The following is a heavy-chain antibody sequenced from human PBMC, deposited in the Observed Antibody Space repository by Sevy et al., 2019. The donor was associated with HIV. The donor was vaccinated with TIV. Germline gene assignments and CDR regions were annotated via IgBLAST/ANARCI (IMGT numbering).Heavy chain of an antibody. Sequence: ASVKVSCKDSGYTLTRLSMHWVRQAPGKGPEWMGTFDPEDGETIYAQKFQGRVIMTEDTSTDTAYMELCSLRSEDTAVYYCATTKDYYDSSGYPSDDWGQGTLVTVSS. CDR3: ATTKDYYDSSGYPSDD. CDR1: GYTLTRLS. J-gene: IGHJ4*02. V-gene: IGHV1-24*01. CDR2: FDPEDGET. D-gene: IGHD3-22*01.